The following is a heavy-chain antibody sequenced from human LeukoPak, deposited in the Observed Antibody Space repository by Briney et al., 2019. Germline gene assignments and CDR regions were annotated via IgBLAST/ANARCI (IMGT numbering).Heavy chain of an antibody. Sequence: SETLSLTCTVSGGSISSYYWSWIRQPPGKELEWIGYIHYSGSTNYNPSLKSRVTISVDTSKNQFSLKLSSVTAADTAVYYCARDHEDPYYFDYWGQGTLVTVSS. CDR2: IHYSGST. J-gene: IGHJ4*02. CDR3: ARDHEDPYYFDY. V-gene: IGHV4-59*01. CDR1: GGSISSYY.